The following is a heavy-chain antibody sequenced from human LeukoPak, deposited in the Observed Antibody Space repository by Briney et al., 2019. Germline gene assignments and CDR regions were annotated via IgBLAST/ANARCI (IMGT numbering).Heavy chain of an antibody. D-gene: IGHD1-7*01. V-gene: IGHV3-23*01. CDR2: ISGSGGST. CDR3: AKSELLPGYFDY. CDR1: GFTFSSYA. J-gene: IGHJ4*02. Sequence: QPGGSLRLSCAASGFTFSSYAMSWVRQAPGKGLEWVSAISGSGGSTYYADSVKGRFTISRDNSKNTLYLQMNSLRAEDMAVYYCAKSELLPGYFDYWGQGTLVTVSS.